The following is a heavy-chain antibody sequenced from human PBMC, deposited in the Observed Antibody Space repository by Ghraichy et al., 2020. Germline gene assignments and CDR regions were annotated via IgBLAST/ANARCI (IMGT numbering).Heavy chain of an antibody. V-gene: IGHV1-18*04. CDR1: GYPFNNYG. D-gene: IGHD5-12*01. CDR3: ARGFGAPSDY. J-gene: IGHJ4*02. Sequence: ASVKVSCEASGYPFNNYGISWVRQAPGQGLEWMGWINTYNGDIKYAQKFHGRVTMTTDTSTTTAYMELRSLRSDDTAVYYWARGFGAPSDYWGQGTLVTVSA. CDR2: INTYNGDI.